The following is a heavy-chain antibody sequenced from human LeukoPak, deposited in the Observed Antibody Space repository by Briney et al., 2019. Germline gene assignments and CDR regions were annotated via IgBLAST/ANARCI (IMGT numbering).Heavy chain of an antibody. D-gene: IGHD4-17*01. Sequence: GASVKVSCKVSGYTLTELSMHWVRQAPGKGLEWMGGFDPEDGETIYAQKFQGRVTMTEDTSTDTAYMELSSLRSEDTAVYYCATDRRDGDYLDGVFDYWGQGTLVTVSS. V-gene: IGHV1-24*01. CDR1: GYTLTELS. CDR2: FDPEDGET. CDR3: ATDRRDGDYLDGVFDY. J-gene: IGHJ4*02.